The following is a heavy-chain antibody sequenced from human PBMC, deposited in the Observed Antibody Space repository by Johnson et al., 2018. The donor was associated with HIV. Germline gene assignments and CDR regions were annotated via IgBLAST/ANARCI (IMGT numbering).Heavy chain of an antibody. CDR1: GFTFSNAW. CDR3: VSSGCQRCAFDI. J-gene: IGHJ3*02. CDR2: VYSGGKT. Sequence: VQLVESGGGVVQPGRSLRLSCAASGFTFSNAWMSWVRQAPGKGLESVSVVYSGGKTYYADSVKGRFTISRDNSKNTLYLQMNSLKAEDTAVYYCVSSGCQRCAFDIWGQGTMVTVSS. V-gene: IGHV3-66*01. D-gene: IGHD6-19*01.